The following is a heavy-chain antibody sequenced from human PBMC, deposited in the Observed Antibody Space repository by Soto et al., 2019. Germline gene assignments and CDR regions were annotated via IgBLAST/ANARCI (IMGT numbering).Heavy chain of an antibody. J-gene: IGHJ5*02. CDR1: GYTFTGYY. D-gene: IGHD3-22*01. Sequence: QVQLVQSGAEVKKPGASVKVSCKASGYTFTGYYMHWVRQAPGQGLEWMGWINPNSGGTNYAQKFQGRVTMTRDTSISTAYMELGRLRSDDTAVYYCARGYYYDSSGYRWFDPWGQGTLVTVSS. V-gene: IGHV1-2*02. CDR3: ARGYYYDSSGYRWFDP. CDR2: INPNSGGT.